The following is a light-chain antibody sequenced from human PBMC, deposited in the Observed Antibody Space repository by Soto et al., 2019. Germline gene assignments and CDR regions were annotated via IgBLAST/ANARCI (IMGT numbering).Light chain of an antibody. CDR2: EVS. J-gene: IGLJ1*01. V-gene: IGLV2-8*01. CDR1: SSDVGGYDY. Sequence: QSALTQPPSASGSPGQSVTISCTGTSSDVGGYDYVSWYQQHPGKAPKLMIYEVSKRPSGVPDRFSGSKSGNTASLTVSGLQGEDEADYYCSSYAGSSTYVFGTGTKLTVL. CDR3: SSYAGSSTYV.